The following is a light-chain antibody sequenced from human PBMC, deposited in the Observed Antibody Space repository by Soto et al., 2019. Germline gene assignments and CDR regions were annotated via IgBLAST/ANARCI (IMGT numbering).Light chain of an antibody. Sequence: IILTQSPGTLSLSPGEGATLCFKASQTVISTHLAWYQQKPGQAPRLLIYATSNRATGIPDRFSGSGSGTDFTLTISRLEPEDFAVYYCQQYGSSGTFGQGTKVDIK. CDR2: ATS. V-gene: IGKV3-20*01. CDR3: QQYGSSGT. CDR1: QTVISTH. J-gene: IGKJ1*01.